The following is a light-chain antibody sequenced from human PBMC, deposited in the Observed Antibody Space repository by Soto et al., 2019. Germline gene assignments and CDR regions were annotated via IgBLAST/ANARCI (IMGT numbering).Light chain of an antibody. V-gene: IGLV1-47*01. CDR2: RNN. Sequence: QSVLTQPPSASGTRGQRVTISCSGSSSNIGSNYVYWYQQLPGTAPKLLIYRNNQRPSGVPYRFSGSKSGTSASLAISGLRSEDEADYYCAAWDDSLSGGVFGTGTKVTVL. CDR1: SSNIGSNY. CDR3: AAWDDSLSGGV. J-gene: IGLJ1*01.